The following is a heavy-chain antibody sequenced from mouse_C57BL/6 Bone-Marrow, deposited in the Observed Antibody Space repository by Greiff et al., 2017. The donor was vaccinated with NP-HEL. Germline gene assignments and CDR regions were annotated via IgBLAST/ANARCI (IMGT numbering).Heavy chain of an antibody. CDR3: ASYFDY. CDR1: GYAFSSSW. J-gene: IGHJ2*01. Sequence: QVQLQQSGPELVKPGASVKISCKASGYAFSSSWMNWVKQRPGQGLEWIGRIYPGDGDTNYNGKFKGKATLTADKSSSTAYMQLSSLTSEDSAVYFCASYFDYWGQGTTLTVSS. V-gene: IGHV1-82*01. CDR2: IYPGDGDT.